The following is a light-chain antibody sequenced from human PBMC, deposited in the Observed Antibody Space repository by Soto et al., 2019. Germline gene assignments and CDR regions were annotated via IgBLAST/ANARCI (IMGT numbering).Light chain of an antibody. Sequence: EIVLTQSPGTLSLSPGERATLSCRASQSVSSNYLAWYQQKPGQAPRLLIYDASSRAPGIPDRFSGSGSGTDFALTISRLEPEDFAVYYCQQYGTSKGTFGQGTKVDNK. CDR2: DAS. CDR3: QQYGTSKGT. CDR1: QSVSSNY. V-gene: IGKV3-20*01. J-gene: IGKJ1*01.